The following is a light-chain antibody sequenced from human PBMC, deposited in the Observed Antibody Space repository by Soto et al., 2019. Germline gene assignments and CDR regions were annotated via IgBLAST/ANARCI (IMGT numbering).Light chain of an antibody. CDR2: GAS. J-gene: IGKJ5*01. V-gene: IGKV3D-20*02. Sequence: EIVMTQSPATLSVSPGGGATLSSRASQSVSNNYLAWYQQKPGQAPRIXSYGASNRATGIPDRFSGSGSGTEFTLTISSLEPEDFEVYYCQQRSNWPITFGQGTRLEIK. CDR1: QSVSNNY. CDR3: QQRSNWPIT.